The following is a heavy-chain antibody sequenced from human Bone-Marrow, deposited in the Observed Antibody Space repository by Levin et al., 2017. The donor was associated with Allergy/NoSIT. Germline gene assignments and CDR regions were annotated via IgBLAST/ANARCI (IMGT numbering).Heavy chain of an antibody. CDR3: ARRKKYDSFYSYAMDV. CDR1: GFSVSDFS. V-gene: IGHV3-21*06. Sequence: GESLKISCAASGFSVSDFSMAWVRQAPGKGLDWVSSMSTSGTYIYYADALQGRFTISRDNSKNSVFLQMDSLSPEDTAVYYCARRKKYDSFYSYAMDVWGRGTAVTVSS. D-gene: IGHD3-16*01. CDR2: MSTSGTYI. J-gene: IGHJ6*02.